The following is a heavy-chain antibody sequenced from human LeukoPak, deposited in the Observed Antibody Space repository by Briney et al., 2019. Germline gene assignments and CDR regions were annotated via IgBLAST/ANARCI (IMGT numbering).Heavy chain of an antibody. J-gene: IGHJ4*02. CDR2: IRGNADTT. CDR3: ARPGYDSSGYYLKFDY. V-gene: IGHV3-23*01. D-gene: IGHD3-22*01. Sequence: GGSLRLSCAASGFIFSNYGMSWVRQAPGKGLEWVSAIRGNADTTYYADSVKGRFSIFRDNYKNMLYLQMNSLRVEDTAVYYCARPGYDSSGYYLKFDYWGQGTLVTVSS. CDR1: GFIFSNYG.